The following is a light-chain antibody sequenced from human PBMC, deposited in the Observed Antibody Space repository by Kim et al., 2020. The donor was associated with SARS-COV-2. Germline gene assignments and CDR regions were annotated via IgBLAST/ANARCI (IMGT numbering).Light chain of an antibody. CDR2: DAS. J-gene: IGKJ1*01. CDR3: QQYSSYST. V-gene: IGKV1-5*01. CDR1: QSISSL. Sequence: SAFVGDRVTSACRASQSISSLLAWYQQKPGKAPKLLVYDASTLEVGVPSRFSGSGSGTEFTLTISSLQPDDFATYYCQQYSSYSTFGQGTKVDIK.